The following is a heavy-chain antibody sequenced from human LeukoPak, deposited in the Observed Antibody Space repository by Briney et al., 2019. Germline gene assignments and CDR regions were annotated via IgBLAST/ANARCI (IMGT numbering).Heavy chain of an antibody. V-gene: IGHV3-30*02. J-gene: IGHJ4*02. CDR3: AKDVPAAYFDY. D-gene: IGHD2-15*01. Sequence: GGSLRLSCAASGFTFSSYGMHWVRQAPGKGLEWVAFIRSDGNIKYYADSVKGRFTISRDNSKNMLYLQMNSLKPEDTAVYYCAKDVPAAYFDYWGQGTLVSVSS. CDR1: GFTFSSYG. CDR2: IRSDGNIK.